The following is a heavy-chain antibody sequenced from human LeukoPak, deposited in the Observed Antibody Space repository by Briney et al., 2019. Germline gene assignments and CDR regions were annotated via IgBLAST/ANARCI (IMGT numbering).Heavy chain of an antibody. Sequence: PGGSLRLSCAASGFSFSSYAMHWVRQAPGKGLEWVAVISYDGSNKYYADSVKGRFTISRDNSKNTLYLQMNSLRAEDTAVYYCARARLYDAFDIWGQGTMVTVSS. J-gene: IGHJ3*02. CDR1: GFSFSSYA. CDR2: ISYDGSNK. V-gene: IGHV3-30-3*01. CDR3: ARARLYDAFDI. D-gene: IGHD6-25*01.